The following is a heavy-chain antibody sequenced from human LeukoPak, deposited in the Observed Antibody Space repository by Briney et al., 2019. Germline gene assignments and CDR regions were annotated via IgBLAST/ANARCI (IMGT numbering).Heavy chain of an antibody. CDR3: ASVYSGSYYFNY. V-gene: IGHV4-30-2*01. CDR2: IYHSGRA. J-gene: IGHJ4*02. CDR1: GGSISSSDYS. Sequence: PSETLSLTCAVSGGSISSSDYSWSWVRQPPGKALEWIVYIYHSGRAYYNPSLKSRVTVSVDRSKNEFSLKLSSVTAADTAVYYCASVYSGSYYFNYWGQGTLVTVSS. D-gene: IGHD1-26*01.